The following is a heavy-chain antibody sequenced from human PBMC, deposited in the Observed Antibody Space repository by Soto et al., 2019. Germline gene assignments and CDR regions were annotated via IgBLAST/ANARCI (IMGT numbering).Heavy chain of an antibody. Sequence: GGSLRLSCAASGFTFSSYVMHWVRQAPGKGLEWVAVISYDGSNKYYADSVKGRFTISRDNSKNTLYLQMNSLRAEDTAVYYCARDLFTGSGSSSDYWGQGTLVTVSS. CDR3: ARDLFTGSGSSSDY. V-gene: IGHV3-30-3*01. CDR1: GFTFSSYV. J-gene: IGHJ4*02. D-gene: IGHD3-10*01. CDR2: ISYDGSNK.